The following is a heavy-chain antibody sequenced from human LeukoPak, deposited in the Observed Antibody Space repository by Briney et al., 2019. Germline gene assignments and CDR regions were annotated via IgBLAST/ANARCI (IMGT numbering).Heavy chain of an antibody. J-gene: IGHJ4*02. CDR2: IGSSSSYI. D-gene: IGHD3-10*01. V-gene: IGHV3-21*01. Sequence: GGSLRLSCAASGFTFNSYSMNWVRQAPGKGLEWVSSIGSSSSYIYYADSVKGRFTISRDNAKNSLYLQMNSLRAEDTAVYYCAREKFTMVRGVKGDYWGQGTLVTVSS. CDR3: AREKFTMVRGVKGDY. CDR1: GFTFNSYS.